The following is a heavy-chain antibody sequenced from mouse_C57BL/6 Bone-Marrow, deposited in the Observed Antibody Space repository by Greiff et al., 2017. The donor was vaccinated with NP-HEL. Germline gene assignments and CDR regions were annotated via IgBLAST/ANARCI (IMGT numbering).Heavy chain of an antibody. V-gene: IGHV2-2*01. D-gene: IGHD2-4*01. CDR2: IWSGGST. CDR3: ANYDYDVGFAY. CDR1: GFSFTSYG. J-gene: IGHJ3*01. Sequence: VMLVESGPGLVQPSQCLSITCTVSGFSFTSYGVPWVRQSPGKGLEWLGVIWSGGSTDYNAAFISRLSISKDNSKSQVFFNMNSLQADDTAIYYCANYDYDVGFAYWGQGTLVTVSA.